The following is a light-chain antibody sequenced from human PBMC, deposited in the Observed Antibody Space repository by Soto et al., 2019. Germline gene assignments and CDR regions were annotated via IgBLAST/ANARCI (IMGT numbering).Light chain of an antibody. CDR3: QQYNYWRWT. CDR1: QSISSN. CDR2: GAS. Sequence: EVVMTQSPATLSVSPGERATLSCGASQSISSNLAWYQQKPGQAPRLLIYGASTRATGTPARFSGSGSGTEFTLIISSLQSEDFAVYYCQQYNYWRWTFGQGTKVEIK. J-gene: IGKJ1*01. V-gene: IGKV3-15*01.